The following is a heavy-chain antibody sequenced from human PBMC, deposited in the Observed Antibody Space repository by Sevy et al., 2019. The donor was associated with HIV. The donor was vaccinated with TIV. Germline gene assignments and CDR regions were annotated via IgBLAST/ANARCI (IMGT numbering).Heavy chain of an antibody. D-gene: IGHD6-13*01. CDR2: SNPSGGYT. CDR3: ASLAAASGLDYMDV. J-gene: IGHJ6*03. CDR1: GYTLTSHY. Sequence: ASVKVSCKASGYTLTSHYMHWVRQAPGQGLEWMGISNPSGGYTRYAQKFQGRVIMTGDTSTSTAYMELSSLRSDDTAVYYCASLAAASGLDYMDVWGKGTTVTVSS. V-gene: IGHV1-46*01.